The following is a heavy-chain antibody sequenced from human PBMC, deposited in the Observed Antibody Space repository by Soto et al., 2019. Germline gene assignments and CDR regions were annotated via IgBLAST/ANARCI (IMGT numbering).Heavy chain of an antibody. CDR1: GYTITSYG. CDR3: AREGFDFWSGYSDY. Sequence: VASVKVSCKASGYTITSYGISWVRQAPGQGLEWMGWISAYNGNTNYAQKLQGRVTMTTDTSTSTAYMELRSLRSDDTAVYYCAREGFDFWSGYSDYWGQGTLVTVSS. V-gene: IGHV1-18*01. CDR2: ISAYNGNT. D-gene: IGHD3-3*01. J-gene: IGHJ4*02.